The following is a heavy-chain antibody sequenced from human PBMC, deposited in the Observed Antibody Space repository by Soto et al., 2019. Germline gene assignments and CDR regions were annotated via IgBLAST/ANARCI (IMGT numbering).Heavy chain of an antibody. CDR3: ARQHYYDRWYNWFDP. Sequence: QVQLVQSGAEVKKPGASVKVSCKASGYTFTSYGISWVRQAPGQGLEWMGWISAYNGNTNYAQKLQDRVTMTTDTSTSTAYMDVSSLRSDDTAVYYCARQHYYDRWYNWFDPWGQGTLVTFSS. V-gene: IGHV1-18*01. CDR2: ISAYNGNT. J-gene: IGHJ5*02. D-gene: IGHD3-22*01. CDR1: GYTFTSYG.